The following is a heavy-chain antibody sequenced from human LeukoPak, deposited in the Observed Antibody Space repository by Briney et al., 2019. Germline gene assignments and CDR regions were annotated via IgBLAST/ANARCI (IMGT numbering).Heavy chain of an antibody. D-gene: IGHD3-10*01. Sequence: PGGSLRLSCAASGFTFSNYWMSWVRQTPGKGLEWVANIKQDGSEKYYVDSVKGRFTVSRDNAKNSLYLQMNSLRAEDTGVYYCARNFRNGDDYWGQGSLVTVSS. V-gene: IGHV3-7*01. CDR2: IKQDGSEK. CDR3: ARNFRNGDDY. J-gene: IGHJ4*02. CDR1: GFTFSNYW.